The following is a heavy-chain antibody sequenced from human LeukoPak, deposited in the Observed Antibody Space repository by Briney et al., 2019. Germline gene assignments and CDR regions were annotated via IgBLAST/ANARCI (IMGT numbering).Heavy chain of an antibody. CDR1: GYTFTNYD. D-gene: IGHD1-1*01. CDR2: MNPNSGNT. Sequence: ASVKVSCKTSGYTFTNYDINWVRQATGQGLEWMGWMNPNSGNTGYAQNFQGRVTITRDTSISTAYMELSRLISDDTAVYYCASPRIRNVFDIWGQGTMVTVSS. V-gene: IGHV1-8*03. CDR3: ASPRIRNVFDI. J-gene: IGHJ3*02.